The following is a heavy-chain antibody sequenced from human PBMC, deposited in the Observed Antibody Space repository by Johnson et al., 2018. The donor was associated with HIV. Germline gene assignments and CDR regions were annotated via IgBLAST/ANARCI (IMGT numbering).Heavy chain of an antibody. V-gene: IGHV3-33*08. CDR3: ARHRAAVLWFREGDTFDI. CDR1: GFTFSSYG. J-gene: IGHJ3*02. D-gene: IGHD3-10*01. Sequence: QMQLVESGGGVVQPGKSLRLSCAASGFTFSSYGMHWVRQAPGKGLEWVAVISYNGSNKYYADSVKGRFTISRDNSKNTLYVQMNSLRGEDTAVYYCARHRAAVLWFREGDTFDIWGQGTMVTVSS. CDR2: ISYNGSNK.